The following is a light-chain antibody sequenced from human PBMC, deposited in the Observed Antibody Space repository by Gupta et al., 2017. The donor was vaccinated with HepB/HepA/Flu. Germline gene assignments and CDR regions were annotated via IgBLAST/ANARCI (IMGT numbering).Light chain of an antibody. CDR2: AAA. J-gene: IGKJ4*01. Sequence: DIQMSQSPSSLSAALGDSVTITCRASESVDKYVSWYRQKPGKAPKLLIYAAATLQSGVPSRFSGSRSGAEFTLTITSLQPEDFATYYCQQSYTNPTFGGGTKVEIK. CDR1: ESVDKY. V-gene: IGKV1-39*01. CDR3: QQSYTNPT.